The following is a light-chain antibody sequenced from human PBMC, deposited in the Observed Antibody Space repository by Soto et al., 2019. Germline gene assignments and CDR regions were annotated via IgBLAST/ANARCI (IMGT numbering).Light chain of an antibody. Sequence: EIVLTQSPGTLSLSAGERLTLSCRASQTVISSYLAWYQQKPGQDPRLLVYGASSRATGSPDRFSGSGSGTDFTLTISRMEPEDFAVYYCQQYGSSPFTFGPATKVNIK. J-gene: IGKJ3*01. CDR2: GAS. V-gene: IGKV3-20*01. CDR1: QTVISSY. CDR3: QQYGSSPFT.